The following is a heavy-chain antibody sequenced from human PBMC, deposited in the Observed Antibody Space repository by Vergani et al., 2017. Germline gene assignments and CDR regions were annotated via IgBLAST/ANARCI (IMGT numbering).Heavy chain of an antibody. J-gene: IGHJ4*02. Sequence: GHVTISADKSISTAYLQWSSLKASDTAMYYCARGAPSGWYYFDYWGQGTLVTVSS. V-gene: IGHV5-10-1*01. CDR3: ARGAPSGWYYFDY. D-gene: IGHD6-19*01.